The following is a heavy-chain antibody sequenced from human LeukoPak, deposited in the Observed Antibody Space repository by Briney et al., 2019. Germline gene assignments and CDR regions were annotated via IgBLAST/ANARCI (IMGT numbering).Heavy chain of an antibody. CDR3: ARLRRNSDRSGYYYYYDY. CDR2: ISVGSNYI. CDR1: GYTFSSCS. Sequence: GGSLRLSCAASGYTFSSCSINWVRQAPGKGLEWVSSISVGSNYIYYADSVRGRFSISRDDARNSLYLQMDSLRGDDTAVYYCARLRRNSDRSGYYYYYDYWGQGTLVTVSS. V-gene: IGHV3-21*01. D-gene: IGHD3-22*01. J-gene: IGHJ4*02.